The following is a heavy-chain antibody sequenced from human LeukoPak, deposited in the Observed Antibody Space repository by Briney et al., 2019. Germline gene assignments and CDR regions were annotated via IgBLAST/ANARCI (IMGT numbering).Heavy chain of an antibody. J-gene: IGHJ4*02. D-gene: IGHD2-2*01. CDR2: LSGSGGDT. CDR3: ARDYCSTTTCLDY. CDR1: GFTFSTYA. V-gene: IGHV3-23*01. Sequence: GGSLRLSCAASGFTFSTYAMSWVRQAPGRGLEWLSTLSGSGGDTFYADSMKGRFTISRDNSKNTLYLQMNSLRAEDTAVYYCARDYCSTTTCLDYWGQGTLVTASS.